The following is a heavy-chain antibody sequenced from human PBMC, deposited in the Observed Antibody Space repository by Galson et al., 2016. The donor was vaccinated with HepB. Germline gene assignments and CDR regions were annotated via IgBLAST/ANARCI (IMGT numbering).Heavy chain of an antibody. CDR1: GFTFSNYT. Sequence: SLRLSCAASGFTFSNYTMHWVRQAPGKGLEWVALIPYDGRNIYYADSVKGQFFISRDNSKNTLYLQMNSLRPEDTAVYYCARDREQQLPDYIFYYYGMDVWGQGTTVTFSS. D-gene: IGHD6-13*01. CDR2: IPYDGRNI. J-gene: IGHJ6*02. V-gene: IGHV3-30*04. CDR3: ARDREQQLPDYIFYYYGMDV.